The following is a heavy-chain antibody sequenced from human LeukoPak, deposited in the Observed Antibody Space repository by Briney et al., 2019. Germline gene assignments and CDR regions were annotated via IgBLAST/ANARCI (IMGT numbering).Heavy chain of an antibody. CDR2: IYPGDSDT. J-gene: IGHJ6*02. D-gene: IGHD5-12*01. V-gene: IGHV5-51*01. CDR3: GNLRGGYYYEIDV. CDR1: GYSFTSYW. Sequence: GESLKISCKGSGYSFTSYWIGWVRQMPGKGLEWMGIIYPGDSDTRYSPSFQGQVTISADKSTNTAYLQWSSLKVSDTAIYYCGNLRGGYYYEIDVWGQGTAVTVSS.